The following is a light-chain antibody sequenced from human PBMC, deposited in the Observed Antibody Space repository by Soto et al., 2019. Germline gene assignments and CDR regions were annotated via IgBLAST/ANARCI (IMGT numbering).Light chain of an antibody. J-gene: IGKJ1*01. CDR3: QHYKTYSWT. CDR1: QSISIW. V-gene: IGKV1-5*03. Sequence: DIQMTQSPSTLSASVGDRVTITCRAGQSISIWLAWYQQKPGKAPKLLICKASTLESGVPSRFSGSGSGTDFTLTISSLQPDDFATYYCQHYKTYSWTFGQGTKVDIK. CDR2: KAS.